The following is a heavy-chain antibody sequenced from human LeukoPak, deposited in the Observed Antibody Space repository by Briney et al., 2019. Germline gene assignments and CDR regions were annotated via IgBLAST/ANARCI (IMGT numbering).Heavy chain of an antibody. Sequence: GGSLRLSCAASGFTFCSSWMHWVRQAPGKELVWVSRMNGDGSSTNYADSVKGRFTISRDNAKNTVYLQMNSLRVEDTAVYYCASPRSGGYFDYWGQGTLVTVSS. D-gene: IGHD3-10*01. CDR1: GFTFCSSW. CDR2: MNGDGSST. J-gene: IGHJ4*02. V-gene: IGHV3-74*01. CDR3: ASPRSGGYFDY.